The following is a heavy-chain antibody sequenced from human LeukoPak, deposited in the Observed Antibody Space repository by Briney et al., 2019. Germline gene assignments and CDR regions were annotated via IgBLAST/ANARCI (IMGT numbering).Heavy chain of an antibody. CDR2: ISGYNGNT. Sequence: ASVKVSCKAPGYTFTNYAISWVRQAPGQGLEWVARISGYNGNTDYAQKVKDRLTVTADTSTACLEMRGLTSDDTAVYYCARDHGDFVGVRVGFDSWGQGTLVTVSS. CDR3: ARDHGDFVGVRVGFDS. V-gene: IGHV1-18*01. CDR1: GYTFTNYA. J-gene: IGHJ4*02. D-gene: IGHD4-17*01.